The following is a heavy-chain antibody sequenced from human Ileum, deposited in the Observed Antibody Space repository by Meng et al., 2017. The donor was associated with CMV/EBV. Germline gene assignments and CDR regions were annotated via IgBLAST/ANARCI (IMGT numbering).Heavy chain of an antibody. CDR1: GFTFSNFW. V-gene: IGHV3-7*01. CDR2: IKQDGSER. D-gene: IGHD1-1*01. Sequence: GGSLRLSCAASGFTFSNFWMSWVRQAPGKGLEWVANIKQDGSERLYVDSVKGRFTISRDNAKNALFLQMNSLGAEDTAIYYCARDTPKQLGHGYWGQGTLVTVSS. CDR3: ARDTPKQLGHGY. J-gene: IGHJ4*02.